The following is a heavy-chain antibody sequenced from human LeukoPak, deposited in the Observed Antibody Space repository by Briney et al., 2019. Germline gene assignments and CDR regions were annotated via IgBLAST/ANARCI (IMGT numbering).Heavy chain of an antibody. J-gene: IGHJ5*02. Sequence: PGGSLRLSCAASGFTFSSYWMHWVRQAPGKGLVWVSHINTDGSSTTYADSVKGRITISRDNAKNSLYLQMNSLRAEDTAVYYCASYHGSASRAWGQGTLVTVSS. CDR1: GFTFSSYW. CDR2: INTDGSST. CDR3: ASYHGSASRA. V-gene: IGHV3-74*01.